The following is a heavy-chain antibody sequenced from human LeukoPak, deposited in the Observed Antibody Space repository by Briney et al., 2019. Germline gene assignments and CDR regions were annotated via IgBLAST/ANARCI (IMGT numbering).Heavy chain of an antibody. J-gene: IGHJ4*02. CDR1: GGSISSYY. D-gene: IGHD3-22*01. V-gene: IGHV4-59*12. CDR3: ARGASLKYYYDSSGYKLAGGYFDY. Sequence: SETLSLTCTVSGGSISSYYWSWIRQPPGKGLEWIGYIYYSGSTNYNPSLKSRVTISVDTSKNQFSLKLSSVTAADTAVYYCARGASLKYYYDSSGYKLAGGYFDYWGQGTLVTVSS. CDR2: IYYSGST.